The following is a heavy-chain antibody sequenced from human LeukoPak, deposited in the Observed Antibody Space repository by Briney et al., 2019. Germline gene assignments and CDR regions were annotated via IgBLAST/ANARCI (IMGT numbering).Heavy chain of an antibody. CDR2: ISGSTSTI. V-gene: IGHV3-48*01. CDR3: ARGGRMQVLGYFDY. J-gene: IGHJ4*02. D-gene: IGHD2-8*02. Sequence: PGGSLRLSCGASGFTLRGYTMNWVRQAPGKGLEWRSYISGSTSTIYYADSANGRFTISRDNANNSLYLQMNSLRADDTAVYYCARGGRMQVLGYFDYWGQGTLVTVSS. CDR1: GFTLRGYT.